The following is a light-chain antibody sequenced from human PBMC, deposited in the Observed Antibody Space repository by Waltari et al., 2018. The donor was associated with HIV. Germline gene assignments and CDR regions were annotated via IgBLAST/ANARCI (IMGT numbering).Light chain of an antibody. Sequence: ENVLTQYTGTLSLSPGERATTSCRASQSVTSGYLAWYQQKRGQAPRHVIYAASSRATGIPGRFSGSVSGTDFTLTFSRLDPDDFAVYYCQQYSSSPIPFGQGTRLEMK. J-gene: IGKJ5*01. CDR2: AAS. V-gene: IGKV3-20*01. CDR1: QSVTSGY. CDR3: QQYSSSPIP.